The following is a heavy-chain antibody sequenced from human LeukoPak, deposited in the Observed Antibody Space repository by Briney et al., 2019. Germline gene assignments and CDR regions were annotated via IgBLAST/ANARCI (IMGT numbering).Heavy chain of an antibody. CDR3: ARGPQTIAAAGGYYFDY. Sequence: PSETLSLTCAVYGGSFSGYYWSWIRQPPGKGLEWIGEINHSGSTNYNPSLKSRVTMSVDTSKNQFSLKLSSVTAADTAVYYCARGPQTIAAAGGYYFDYWGQGTLVTVSS. V-gene: IGHV4-34*01. D-gene: IGHD6-13*01. J-gene: IGHJ4*02. CDR1: GGSFSGYY. CDR2: INHSGST.